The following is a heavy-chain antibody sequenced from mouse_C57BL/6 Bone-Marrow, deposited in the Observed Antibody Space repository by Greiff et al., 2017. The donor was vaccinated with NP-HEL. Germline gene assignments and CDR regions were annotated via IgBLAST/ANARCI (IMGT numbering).Heavy chain of an antibody. CDR2: IDPENGDT. D-gene: IGHD4-1*01. V-gene: IGHV14-4*01. CDR3: TTKLTGDY. CDR1: SFNIKDDY. J-gene: IGHJ2*01. Sequence: VQLQQSGAELVRPGASVKLSCTASSFNIKDDYMHWVKQRPEQGLEWIGWIDPENGDTEYASKFQGKATITADTSSNTAYLQLSSLTSEDTAVYYCTTKLTGDYWGQGTTLTVSS.